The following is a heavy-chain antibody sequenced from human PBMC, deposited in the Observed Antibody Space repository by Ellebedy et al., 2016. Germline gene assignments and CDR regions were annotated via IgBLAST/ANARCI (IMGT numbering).Heavy chain of an antibody. CDR1: GGSISSSNW. CDR3: ARDSSGWRGPFDY. V-gene: IGHV4-4*02. J-gene: IGHJ4*02. CDR2: IYHSGST. Sequence: SETLSLTCAVSGGSISSSNWWSWVRQPPGKGLEWIGEIYHSGSTNYNPSLKSRVTISVDKSKNQFSLKLSSVTAADTAVYYCARDSSGWRGPFDYWGQGTLVTVSS. D-gene: IGHD6-19*01.